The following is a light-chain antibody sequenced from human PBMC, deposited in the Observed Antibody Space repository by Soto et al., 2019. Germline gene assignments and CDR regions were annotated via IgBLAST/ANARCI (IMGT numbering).Light chain of an antibody. V-gene: IGKV1-16*01. J-gene: IGKJ5*01. CDR1: QDNYKY. Sequence: DLQMTQSPSSLSASVGDRVTITCRASQDNYKYLAWFQQKPGKAPKSLIFAASTLQSGVPLRFSGSGSGTDFTLTISSLQPEDFGTYYCQHYDGYPQTFGQGTRLEIK. CDR3: QHYDGYPQT. CDR2: AAS.